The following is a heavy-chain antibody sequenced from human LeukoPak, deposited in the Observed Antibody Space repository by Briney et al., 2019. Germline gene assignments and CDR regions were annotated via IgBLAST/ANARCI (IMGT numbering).Heavy chain of an antibody. Sequence: PGGSLRLSCAASGFTFSSSAMSWVRQAPGKGLEWVSAISGSGGSTYYADSVKGRFTISRDKSKNTLYLQMNSLRAEDTAVYYCAKPGYYDCWSGDYFDYWGQGTLVTVSS. CDR1: GFTFSSSA. V-gene: IGHV3-23*01. J-gene: IGHJ4*02. CDR2: ISGSGGST. CDR3: AKPGYYDCWSGDYFDY. D-gene: IGHD3-3*01.